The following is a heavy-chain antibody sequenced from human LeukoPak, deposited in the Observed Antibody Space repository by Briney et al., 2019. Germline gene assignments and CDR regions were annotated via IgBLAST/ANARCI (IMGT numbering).Heavy chain of an antibody. D-gene: IGHD2-2*01. V-gene: IGHV1-24*01. CDR1: GYTLTELS. CDR3: ATGQDIVVVPAATGAFDI. Sequence: ASVKVSCKVSGYTLTELSMHWVRQAPGKGLEWMGGFDPEDGETIYAQKFQGRVTMTEDTSTDTAYMELSSLRSEDTAVYYCATGQDIVVVPAATGAFDIWGQGTMVTVSS. CDR2: FDPEDGET. J-gene: IGHJ3*02.